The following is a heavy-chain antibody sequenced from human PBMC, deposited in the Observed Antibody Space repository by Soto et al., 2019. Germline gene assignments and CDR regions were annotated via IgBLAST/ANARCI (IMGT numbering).Heavy chain of an antibody. D-gene: IGHD3-16*01. CDR2: ISATGGGT. CDR1: GFKFSNYA. Sequence: PWGSLRLSCAASGFKFSNYAMSWVRQAPGKGLEWVSLISATGGGTYYADSVKGRFTISRDNSHNTLYLQVHSLTAEDTAVYYCAKDRRAGGNSAFYFDFWGQAAQVTVSS. J-gene: IGHJ4*02. CDR3: AKDRRAGGNSAFYFDF. V-gene: IGHV3-23*01.